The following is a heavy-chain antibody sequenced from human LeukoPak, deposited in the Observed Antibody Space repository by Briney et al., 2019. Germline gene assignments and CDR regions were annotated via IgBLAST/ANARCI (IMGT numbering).Heavy chain of an antibody. CDR2: IWYDGSNK. CDR1: GFTFSSYG. D-gene: IGHD3-22*01. CDR3: AREGLHYYDSSGYYPFMDV. Sequence: PGGSLRLSCAASGFTFSSYGMHWVRQAPGKGLEWVAVIWYDGSNKYYADSVKGRFTISRDNSKNTLYLQMNSLRAEDTAVYYCAREGLHYYDSSGYYPFMDVWGQGTTVTVSS. V-gene: IGHV3-33*01. J-gene: IGHJ6*02.